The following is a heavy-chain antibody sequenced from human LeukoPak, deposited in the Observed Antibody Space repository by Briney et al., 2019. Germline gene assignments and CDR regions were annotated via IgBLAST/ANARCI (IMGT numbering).Heavy chain of an antibody. CDR3: ARRGSGRHFDF. D-gene: IGHD2-15*01. Sequence: GGSLRLSCAASGFTFSDYYMSWIRQAPGKGLEWVSYISGGSSTIYHADSLKGRFTVSRDNAKNSLYLLMNSLRAEDTAVYYCARRGSGRHFDFWGQGTLVTVSS. CDR2: ISGGSSTI. CDR1: GFTFSDYY. J-gene: IGHJ4*02. V-gene: IGHV3-11*01.